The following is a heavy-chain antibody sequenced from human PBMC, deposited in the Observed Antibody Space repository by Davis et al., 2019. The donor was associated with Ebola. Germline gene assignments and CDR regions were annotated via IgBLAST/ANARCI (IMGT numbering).Heavy chain of an antibody. Sequence: GESLTISCAASGFTFSSYWMHWVRQAPGKGLVWVSRINSDGSSTSYADSVKGRFTISRDNAKNTLYLQMNSLRAEDTAVYYCVRDSGGYYTAASYWGQGTLVTVSS. D-gene: IGHD3-22*01. J-gene: IGHJ4*02. V-gene: IGHV3-74*01. CDR2: INSDGSST. CDR3: VRDSGGYYTAASY. CDR1: GFTFSSYW.